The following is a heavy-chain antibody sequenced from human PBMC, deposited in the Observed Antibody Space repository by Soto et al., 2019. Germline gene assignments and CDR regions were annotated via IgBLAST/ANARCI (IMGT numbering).Heavy chain of an antibody. J-gene: IGHJ4*02. Sequence: GGSLRLSCAASGFTFSDYYMTWIRQVPGKGLEWVAYISGTSDSIPYADSVRGRFTISRDNAKKSLYLQMNSLRAEDTAVYYCARVAVLTAAGTSDYWGQGTLVTVSS. D-gene: IGHD6-13*01. CDR3: ARVAVLTAAGTSDY. CDR1: GFTFSDYY. CDR2: ISGTSDSI. V-gene: IGHV3-11*06.